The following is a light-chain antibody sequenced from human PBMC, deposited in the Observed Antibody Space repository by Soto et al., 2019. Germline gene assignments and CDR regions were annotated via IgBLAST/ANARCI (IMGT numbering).Light chain of an antibody. V-gene: IGLV2-14*03. CDR1: SSDIGDYNF. CDR2: DVT. CDR3: RSYTSSSTLVV. J-gene: IGLJ2*01. Sequence: QSALTQPASVSGSPGQSITISCTGTSSDIGDYNFVSWYQQHPGKAPKLMIYDVTSRPSGVSDRFSGSKSGNTASLTISGLQAEDEADYYCRSYTSSSTLVVFGGGTKLTVL.